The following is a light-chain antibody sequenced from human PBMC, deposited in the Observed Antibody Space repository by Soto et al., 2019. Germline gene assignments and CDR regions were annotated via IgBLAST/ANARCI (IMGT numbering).Light chain of an antibody. V-gene: IGLV2-14*01. J-gene: IGLJ1*01. CDR2: DVS. Sequence: QSVRTQPASVSGSPGQAITISCTGTSSDVGGYNYVSWYQQHPGKAPKLMIYDVSNRPSGVSNRFSGSKSGNTASLTISGLQAEDEADYYCSSYTSSSTLPFGTGTKVTVL. CDR1: SSDVGGYNY. CDR3: SSYTSSSTLP.